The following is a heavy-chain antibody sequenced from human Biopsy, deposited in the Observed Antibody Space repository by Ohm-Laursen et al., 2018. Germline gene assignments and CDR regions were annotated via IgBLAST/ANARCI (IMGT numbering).Heavy chain of an antibody. D-gene: IGHD2-15*01. CDR1: GKTFSDYQ. V-gene: IGHV4-34*08. CDR3: GNEVHGRDY. Sequence: SETLSLTCAVFGKTFSDYQWSWIRQPPGKGLESIGQINQAGTTNYNPSLKSRVSISADASKYEFSLRLTSVTAADTAVYLCGNEVHGRDYWGLGAQVTVSS. J-gene: IGHJ4*02. CDR2: INQAGTT.